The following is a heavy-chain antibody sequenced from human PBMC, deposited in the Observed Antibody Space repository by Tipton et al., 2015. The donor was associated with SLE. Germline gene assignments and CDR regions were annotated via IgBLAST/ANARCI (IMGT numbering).Heavy chain of an antibody. CDR3: AKDAYCSSRSCYSAAFYYYGMDV. Sequence: GSLRLSCAASGFTFTNYAMTWVRQVPGKGLEWVALIYSAGSTYYTDSVRGRFTISRDNSKNTVYLQMNSLRADDTAIYYCAKDAYCSSRSCYSAAFYYYGMDVWGQGTTVTVSS. CDR2: IYSAGST. J-gene: IGHJ6*02. CDR1: GFTFTNYA. D-gene: IGHD2-2*01. V-gene: IGHV3-23*03.